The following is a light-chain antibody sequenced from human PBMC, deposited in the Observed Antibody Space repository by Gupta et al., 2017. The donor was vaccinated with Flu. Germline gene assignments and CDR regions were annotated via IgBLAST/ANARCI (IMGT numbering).Light chain of an antibody. CDR3: QQYTGSPS. CDR2: GAS. CDR1: QSISSTF. Sequence: EIVLTQSPGTLSLSPGERATLSCRASQSISSTFLAWYQQESGQAPRILIYGASSRVTGIPDRFTGSGSGTDFTLTINRLEPEDFAVYYCQQYTGSPSFGQGSKLEIK. J-gene: IGKJ2*03. V-gene: IGKV3-20*01.